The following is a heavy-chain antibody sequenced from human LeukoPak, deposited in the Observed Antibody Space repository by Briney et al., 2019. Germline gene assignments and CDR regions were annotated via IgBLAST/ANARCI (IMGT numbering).Heavy chain of an antibody. CDR3: ARGQYYYGSGSGDYFDY. CDR1: GYTFTSYH. J-gene: IGHJ4*02. Sequence: GASAKVSCKASGYTFTSYHINWVRQATGQGLEWMGWVNPNSGNTGYAQKFQGRVTITRNTSISTAYMELSSLRSEDTAVYYCARGQYYYGSGSGDYFDYWGQGTLVTVSS. V-gene: IGHV1-8*03. CDR2: VNPNSGNT. D-gene: IGHD3-10*01.